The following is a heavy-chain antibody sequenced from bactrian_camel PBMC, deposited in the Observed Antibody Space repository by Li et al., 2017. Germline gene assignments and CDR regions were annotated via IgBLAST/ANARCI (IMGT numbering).Heavy chain of an antibody. CDR2: ISNDGIT. CDR1: GFTFAQSD. J-gene: IGHJ4*01. D-gene: IGHD1*01. CDR3: ATCWCGFCTQISDYNE. Sequence: QLVESGGGSVQAGGSLRLSCTVSGFTFAQSDIGWYRQAPGKACVLVSSISNDGITNYSNSVKGRFTISRDNAKNLVDLQMNNLEPEDTAMYYCATCWCGFCTQISDYNEWGQGTQVTVS. V-gene: IGHV3S61*01.